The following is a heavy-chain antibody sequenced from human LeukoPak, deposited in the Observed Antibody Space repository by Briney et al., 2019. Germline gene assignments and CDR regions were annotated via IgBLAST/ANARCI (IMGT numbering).Heavy chain of an antibody. Sequence: GGSLRLSCAASGFTVSSNYMSWVRQAPGKGLEWVANIKQDGSEKYYVDSVKGRFTISRDNAKNSLYLQMNSLRAEDTAVYYCAGKEIGRSSWYYYYYYMDVWGKGTTVTISS. CDR3: AGKEIGRSSWYYYYYYMDV. V-gene: IGHV3-7*01. D-gene: IGHD6-13*01. CDR2: IKQDGSEK. CDR1: GFTVSSNY. J-gene: IGHJ6*03.